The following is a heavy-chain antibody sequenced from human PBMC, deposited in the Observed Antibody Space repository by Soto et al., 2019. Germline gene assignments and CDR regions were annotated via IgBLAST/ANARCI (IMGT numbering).Heavy chain of an antibody. D-gene: IGHD1-1*01. CDR1: GGTFSSYA. CDR2: IIPIFGTA. V-gene: IGHV1-69*01. CDR3: ARGAEGLNWNRGMTWFDP. J-gene: IGHJ5*02. Sequence: QVQLVQSGAEVKKPGSSVKVSCKASGGTFSSYAISWVRQAPGQGLEWMGGIIPIFGTANYAQKFQGRVTITADESTSTAYMELSSLRSEDTAVYYCARGAEGLNWNRGMTWFDPWGQGTLVTVSS.